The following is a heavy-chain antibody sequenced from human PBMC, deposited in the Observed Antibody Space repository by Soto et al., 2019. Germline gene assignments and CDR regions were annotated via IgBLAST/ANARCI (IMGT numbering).Heavy chain of an antibody. J-gene: IGHJ4*02. Sequence: GESLKISCKGSGYSFTSYWIGWVRQMPGKDLEWMGTIYPGDSEITYSPSFQGQVTISADKSIRTAHLQWTSLKASATAMYYCARLDSSGYHLFGYWGQGTLVTVSS. V-gene: IGHV5-51*01. CDR2: IYPGDSEI. D-gene: IGHD3-22*01. CDR3: ARLDSSGYHLFGY. CDR1: GYSFTSYW.